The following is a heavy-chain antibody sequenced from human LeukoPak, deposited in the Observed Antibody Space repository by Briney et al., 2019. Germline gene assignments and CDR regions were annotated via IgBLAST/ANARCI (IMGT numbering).Heavy chain of an antibody. CDR3: AAMDHFDF. Sequence: AGSLRLSCAASGFTFSSSWMAWVRQAPGKGLEWVANIKYDGNEIYYVDSVKGRFTISRDKAKNSLLLEMNSLGADDTAVYYCAAMDHFDFWGQGTLVSVSS. J-gene: IGHJ4*02. CDR1: GFTFSSSW. D-gene: IGHD5-18*01. V-gene: IGHV3-7*01. CDR2: IKYDGNEI.